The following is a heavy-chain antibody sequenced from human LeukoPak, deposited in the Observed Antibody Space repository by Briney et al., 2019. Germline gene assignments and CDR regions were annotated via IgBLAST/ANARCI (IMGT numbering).Heavy chain of an antibody. Sequence: GGSLRLSCAASGFTFSSYGMNWVRQAPGKGLEWVSFTDTSGSYIYYGDSMKGRFTISRDNAKNTLYLQMNTLRAEDTAVYYCAIRRGYTYGDDYWGQGTLVTVSS. CDR3: AIRRGYTYGDDY. D-gene: IGHD5-18*01. CDR1: GFTFSSYG. J-gene: IGHJ4*02. CDR2: TDTSGSYI. V-gene: IGHV3-21*01.